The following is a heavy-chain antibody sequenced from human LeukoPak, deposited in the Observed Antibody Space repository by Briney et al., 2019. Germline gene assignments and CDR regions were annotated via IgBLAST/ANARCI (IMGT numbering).Heavy chain of an antibody. V-gene: IGHV1-69*01. Sequence: SVKVSCKASGGTFSSYAISWVRQAPGQGLEWMGGIIPIFGTANYAQKFQGRVTITADESTSTAYMELSSLRSEDTAVYYCARNPVATIGGYFDYWGQGTLVTVSS. CDR3: ARNPVATIGGYFDY. CDR1: GGTFSSYA. J-gene: IGHJ4*02. CDR2: IIPIFGTA. D-gene: IGHD5-12*01.